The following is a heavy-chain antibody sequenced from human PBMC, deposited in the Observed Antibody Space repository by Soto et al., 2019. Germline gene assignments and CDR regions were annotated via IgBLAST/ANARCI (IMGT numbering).Heavy chain of an antibody. CDR3: ARDPYRSIAVAGHDYYYYYGMDV. D-gene: IGHD6-19*01. Sequence: PGGSLRLSCAASGFTFSSYAMSWVRQAPGKGLEWVSAISGSGGSTYYADSVKGRFTISRDNAKNSLYLQMNSLRAEDTAVYYCARDPYRSIAVAGHDYYYYYGMDVWGQGTTVTVSS. CDR1: GFTFSSYA. CDR2: ISGSGGST. V-gene: IGHV3-23*01. J-gene: IGHJ6*02.